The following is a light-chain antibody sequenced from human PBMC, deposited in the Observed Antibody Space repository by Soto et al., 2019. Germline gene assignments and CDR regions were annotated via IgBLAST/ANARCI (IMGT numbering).Light chain of an antibody. J-gene: IGKJ5*01. Sequence: AIQLTQSPSSLSASVGDRVTITCRASQGISTLLAWYQQTPGKPPKLLIYESSLLQSGVPSRFSGSGSGTDFTLPISSLQPEDFTTYYCQHFKSFPITFGQGTRLEIK. CDR1: QGISTL. CDR3: QHFKSFPIT. V-gene: IGKV1-13*02. CDR2: ESS.